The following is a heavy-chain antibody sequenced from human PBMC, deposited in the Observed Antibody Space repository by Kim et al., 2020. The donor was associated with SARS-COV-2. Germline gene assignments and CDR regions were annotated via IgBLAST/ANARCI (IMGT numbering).Heavy chain of an antibody. CDR2: IWYDGSNK. Sequence: GGSLRLSCAASGFTFSSYGMHWVRQAPGKGLEWVAVIWYDGSNKYYADSVKGRFTISRDNSKNTLYLQMNSLRAEDTAVYYCARETTHSGSYHYYYYYGMDVWGQGTTVTVSS. CDR1: GFTFSSYG. CDR3: ARETTHSGSYHYYYYYGMDV. D-gene: IGHD1-26*01. V-gene: IGHV3-33*01. J-gene: IGHJ6*02.